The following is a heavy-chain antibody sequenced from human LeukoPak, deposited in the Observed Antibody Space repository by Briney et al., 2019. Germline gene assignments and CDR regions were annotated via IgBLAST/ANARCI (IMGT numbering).Heavy chain of an antibody. CDR2: ISYDGSNK. V-gene: IGHV3-30*18. D-gene: IGHD3-22*01. J-gene: IGHJ4*02. CDR1: GFTFSSYG. Sequence: GRSLRLSCAASGFTFSSYGMHWVRQAPGKGLEWVAVISYDGSNKYYADSVKGRFTISRDNSKNTLYLQMNSLRAEDTAVYYCAKPYYVSSGYDYWGQGTLVTVSS. CDR3: AKPYYVSSGYDY.